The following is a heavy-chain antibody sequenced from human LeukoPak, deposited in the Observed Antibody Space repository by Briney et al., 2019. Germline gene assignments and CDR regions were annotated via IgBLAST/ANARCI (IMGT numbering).Heavy chain of an antibody. D-gene: IGHD3-10*01. CDR1: GFTFSSYW. V-gene: IGHV3-7*01. J-gene: IGHJ4*02. CDR3: ARDLVGFGELSPKDY. Sequence: PGGSLRLSCAASGFTFSSYWMSWVRQAPGKGLEWVANIKQDGSEKYYVDSVKGRFTISRDNAKNSLYLQMNSLRAEDTAVYYCARDLVGFGELSPKDYWGQGTLVTVSS. CDR2: IKQDGSEK.